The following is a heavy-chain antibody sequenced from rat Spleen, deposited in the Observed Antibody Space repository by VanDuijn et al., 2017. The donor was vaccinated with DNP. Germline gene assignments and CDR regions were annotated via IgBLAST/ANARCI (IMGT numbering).Heavy chain of an antibody. V-gene: IGHV5-27*01. D-gene: IGHD1-11*01. CDR2: ISPNGDRT. Sequence: EVQLVESGGGLVQPGRSLKLSCAASGFTFSNYDMAWVRQAPTKGLEWVALISPNGDRTYYRDSVKGRFTVSRNNAKSTLYLQMDSLRSDDTATYYCTTDFERGYWGQGVMVTVSS. CDR1: GFTFSNYD. J-gene: IGHJ2*01. CDR3: TTDFERGY.